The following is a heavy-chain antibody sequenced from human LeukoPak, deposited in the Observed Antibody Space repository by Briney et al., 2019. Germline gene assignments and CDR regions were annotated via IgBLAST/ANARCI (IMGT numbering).Heavy chain of an antibody. CDR3: ARDLAEGSSGWFDP. V-gene: IGHV4-4*07. J-gene: IGHJ5*02. CDR1: GGSISSYY. CDR2: IYTSGST. D-gene: IGHD6-6*01. Sequence: SETLSLTCTVSGGSISSYYWSWIRQPAGKGLEWIERIYTSGSTNYNPSLKSRVTMSVDTSKNQFSLKLSSVTAADTAVYYCARDLAEGSSGWFDPWGQGTLVTVSS.